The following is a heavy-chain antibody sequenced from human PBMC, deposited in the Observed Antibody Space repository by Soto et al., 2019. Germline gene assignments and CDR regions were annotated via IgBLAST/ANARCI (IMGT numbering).Heavy chain of an antibody. CDR1: GGSFSGYY. J-gene: IGHJ4*02. CDR2: INHSGST. Sequence: QVQLQQWGAGLLKPSETLSLTCAVYGGSFSGYYWSWIRQPPGKGLEWIGEINHSGSTNYNPSLKSRVTISVDTSKNQFSLKLSSVTAADPAVYYCARGRAAESDFDYWGQGTLVTVSS. D-gene: IGHD6-25*01. V-gene: IGHV4-34*01. CDR3: ARGRAAESDFDY.